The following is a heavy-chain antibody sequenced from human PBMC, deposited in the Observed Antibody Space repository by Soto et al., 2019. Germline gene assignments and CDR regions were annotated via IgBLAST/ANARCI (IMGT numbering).Heavy chain of an antibody. D-gene: IGHD7-27*01. V-gene: IGHV3-66*01. J-gene: IGHJ6*03. CDR2: ISSSSSI. Sequence: GGSLRLSCAASGFTVSSNYMSWVRQAPGKGLELVSVISSSSSIDYADSVKGRFTVSRDNARNSLYLQMNSLRAEDTAVYYCARDLSWGSNWYYYMDVRGKGTTVTVSS. CDR3: ARDLSWGSNWYYYMDV. CDR1: GFTVSSNY.